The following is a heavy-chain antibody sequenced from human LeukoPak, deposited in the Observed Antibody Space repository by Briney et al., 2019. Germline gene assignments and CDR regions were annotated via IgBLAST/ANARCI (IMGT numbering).Heavy chain of an antibody. V-gene: IGHV4-30-2*01. CDR2: IHHSGST. Sequence: PSQTLSLTCTVSGGSISSGNYYWSWIRQPPGKGLEWIGYIHHSGSTYYNPSLNSRVTVSVDRSKNQFSLKLSSVTAADTAVYYCARGYYDILTGYYPDAFDIWGQGTMVTVSS. CDR1: GGSISSGNYY. D-gene: IGHD3-9*01. J-gene: IGHJ3*02. CDR3: ARGYYDILTGYYPDAFDI.